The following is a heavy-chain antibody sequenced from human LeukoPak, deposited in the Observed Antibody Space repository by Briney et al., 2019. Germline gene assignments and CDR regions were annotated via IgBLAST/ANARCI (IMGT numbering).Heavy chain of an antibody. CDR3: ARAHYYYYYMDV. V-gene: IGHV3-7*01. CDR1: GFTFSSYW. CDR2: IKQDGSEK. Sequence: PGGSLRPSCAASGFTFSSYWMSWVRQAPGKGLEGVANIKQDGSEKYYVDSVKGRFTISRDNAKNSLYLQMNSLRAEDTAVYYCARAHYYYYYMDVWGKGTTVTVSS. J-gene: IGHJ6*03.